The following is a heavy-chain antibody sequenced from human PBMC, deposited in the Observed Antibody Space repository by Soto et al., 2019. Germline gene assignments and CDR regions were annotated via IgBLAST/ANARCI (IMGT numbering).Heavy chain of an antibody. CDR1: GASISTYY. V-gene: IGHV4-59*06. D-gene: IGHD4-4*01. CDR3: ARVGALTTVRGMDV. CDR2: IYYSGST. J-gene: IGHJ6*02. Sequence: PSETLSLTCSVSGASISTYYWNWVRQPAGKGLEWIGYIYYSGSTYYNPSLKSRVTISVDTSKNQFSLKLSSVTAADTAVYYCARVGALTTVRGMDVWGQGTTVTVSS.